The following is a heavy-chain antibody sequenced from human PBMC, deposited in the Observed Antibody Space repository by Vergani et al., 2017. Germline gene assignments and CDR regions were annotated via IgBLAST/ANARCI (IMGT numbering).Heavy chain of an antibody. J-gene: IGHJ4*02. CDR3: AKYLRDSTDGLPDS. Sequence: QVHLVESAGGVVQPGGSLRLSCAASGFTFSNFGMHWIRQAPGKGREWLAYIGKDGINTRYRDAVKGRFTVSRHNSKAILYLQMDSLRSEETALYYCAKYLRDSTDGLPDSWGTGTLVMVSP. CDR1: GFTFSNFG. D-gene: IGHD2-21*02. V-gene: IGHV3-30*02. CDR2: IGKDGINT.